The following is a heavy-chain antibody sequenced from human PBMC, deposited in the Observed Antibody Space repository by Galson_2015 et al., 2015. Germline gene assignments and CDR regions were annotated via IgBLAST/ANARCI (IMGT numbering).Heavy chain of an antibody. CDR2: ISSSSGSTI. CDR1: GITFSSNG. J-gene: IGHJ3*01. CDR3: AREAFDTSGNLFVAFGV. Sequence: SLRLSCAASGITFSSNGMHWVRQAPGKGLEWVAYISSSSGSTIYYADSVKGRFTISRDNAKNSLSLQMNSLRAEDTALYYCAREAFDTSGNLFVAFGVWGRGTKVTVSS. D-gene: IGHD3-22*01. V-gene: IGHV3-48*01.